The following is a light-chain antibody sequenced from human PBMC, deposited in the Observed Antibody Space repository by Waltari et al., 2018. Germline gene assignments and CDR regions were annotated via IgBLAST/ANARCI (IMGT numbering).Light chain of an antibody. CDR1: RSDVGSSNL. CDR3: YSYAGGSV. CDR2: EVS. V-gene: IGLV2-23*02. Sequence: QSALTQPASVSGSPGQSITISFTGSRSDVGSSNLVSWYLHHPGKAPKLIIYEVSKRPSGVSNRFSGSKSGNTASLTISGLQAEDEADYYCYSYAGGSVFGTGTKVTVL. J-gene: IGLJ1*01.